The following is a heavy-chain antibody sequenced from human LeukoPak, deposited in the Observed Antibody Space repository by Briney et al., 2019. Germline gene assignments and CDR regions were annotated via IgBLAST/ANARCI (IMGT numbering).Heavy chain of an antibody. V-gene: IGHV1-69*13. D-gene: IGHD6-13*01. CDR2: IIPIFGTE. CDR1: GGTFSSYA. Sequence: SVKVSCKASGGTFSSYAISWVRQAPGQGLEWMGGIIPIFGTENYAQKFQGRVTITADESTSTAYMELSSLRSEDTAVYYCAREGSIAAGTTFPLDYWGQGTLVTVSS. J-gene: IGHJ4*02. CDR3: AREGSIAAGTTFPLDY.